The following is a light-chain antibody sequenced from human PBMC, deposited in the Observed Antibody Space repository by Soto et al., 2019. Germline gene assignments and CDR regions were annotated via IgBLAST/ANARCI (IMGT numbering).Light chain of an antibody. J-gene: IGKJ3*01. V-gene: IGKV1-5*03. CDR2: KES. CDR1: QNIDSA. Sequence: DIQMTQSPATLSASVGDRVTITCRASQNIDSALAWYQKKPGTAPKPLIYKESTLASGVPSRFSGSGSGTQFTLTISSLQPDDVATYYCQQYSTSFFTFGPGTSVDLK. CDR3: QQYSTSFFT.